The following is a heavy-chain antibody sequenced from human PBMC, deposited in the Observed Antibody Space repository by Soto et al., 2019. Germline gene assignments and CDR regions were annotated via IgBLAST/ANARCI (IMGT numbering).Heavy chain of an antibody. D-gene: IGHD3-3*01. CDR2: IYYSGST. J-gene: IGHJ4*02. CDR3: ARADYDFWSGYYQPIGGYYFDY. Sequence: QLQLQESGPGLVKPSETLSLTCTVSGGSISSSSYYWGWIRQPPGKGLEWIGRIYYSGSTYYNPSLKSRVTISLDTSMNQFSLKLSSVTAADTAVYYCARADYDFWSGYYQPIGGYYFDYWGQGTLVTVSS. CDR1: GGSISSSSYY. V-gene: IGHV4-39*01.